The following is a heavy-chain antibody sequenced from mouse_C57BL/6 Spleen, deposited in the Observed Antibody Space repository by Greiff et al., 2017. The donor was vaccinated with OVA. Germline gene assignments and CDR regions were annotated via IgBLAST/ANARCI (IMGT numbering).Heavy chain of an antibody. CDR1: GYTFTDYE. Sequence: QVQLQQSGAELVRPGASVTLSCKASGYTFTDYEMHWVKQTPVHGLEWIGAIDPETGGTAYNQKFKGKAILTADKSSSTAYMELRSLTSEDSAVYYCTRNYYDYEGYAMDYWGQGTSVTVSS. D-gene: IGHD2-4*01. CDR2: IDPETGGT. CDR3: TRNYYDYEGYAMDY. J-gene: IGHJ4*01. V-gene: IGHV1-15*01.